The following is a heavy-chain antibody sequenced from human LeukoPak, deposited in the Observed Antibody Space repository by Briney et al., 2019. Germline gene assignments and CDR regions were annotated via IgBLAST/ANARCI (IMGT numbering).Heavy chain of an antibody. J-gene: IGHJ6*03. Sequence: SVKVSCKASGGTFSSYAISWVRQAPGQGLEWMGGIIPIFGTANYAQKFQGSVTITTDESTSTAYMELSSLRSEDTAVYYCARGFLGYCSSTSCRSYYYMDVWGKGTTVTVSS. D-gene: IGHD2-2*01. CDR2: IIPIFGTA. CDR3: ARGFLGYCSSTSCRSYYYMDV. CDR1: GGTFSSYA. V-gene: IGHV1-69*05.